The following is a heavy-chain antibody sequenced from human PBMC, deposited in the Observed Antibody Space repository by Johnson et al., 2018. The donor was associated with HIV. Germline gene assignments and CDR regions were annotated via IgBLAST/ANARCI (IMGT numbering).Heavy chain of an antibody. CDR2: ISSSGNTI. D-gene: IGHD6-13*01. CDR3: ARPAGQQLDWAFDI. CDR1: GITFSDYY. V-gene: IGHV3-11*04. J-gene: IGHJ3*02. Sequence: QVQLVESGGGLVKPGGSLRLSCAASGITFSDYYMSWIRQAPGKGLEWVSYISSSGNTIYYADSVKGRVTISRDNAKKSLYLQMNSLSAEDTAVYDCARPAGQQLDWAFDIWGQGTMVTVSS.